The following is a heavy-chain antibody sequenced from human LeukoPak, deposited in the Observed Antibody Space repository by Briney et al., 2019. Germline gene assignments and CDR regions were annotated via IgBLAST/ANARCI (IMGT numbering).Heavy chain of an antibody. D-gene: IGHD3-10*01. CDR3: AKDRDGSGRWYFDY. Sequence: GGSLRLSCAASGLTFSNYGMHWVRQAPGKGLEWVAVIPYDGFNPYYADSVKGRFTISRDNSKNTLWLQMNSLRAEDTAVYYCAKDRDGSGRWYFDYWGQGTLVTVSS. CDR1: GLTFSNYG. V-gene: IGHV3-30*18. J-gene: IGHJ4*02. CDR2: IPYDGFNP.